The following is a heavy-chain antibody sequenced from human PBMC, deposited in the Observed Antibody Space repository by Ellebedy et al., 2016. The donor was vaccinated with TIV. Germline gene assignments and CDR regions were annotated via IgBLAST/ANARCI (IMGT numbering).Heavy chain of an antibody. CDR1: GFTFSSYG. CDR2: ISYDGSNK. CDR3: ARDDMTTVTGSYYYGMDV. Sequence: GESLKISXAASGFTFSSYGMHWVRQAPGKGLEWVAVISYDGSNKYYADSVKGRFTISRDNSKNTPYLQMNSLRAEDTAVYYCARDDMTTVTGSYYYGMDVWGQGTTVTVSS. V-gene: IGHV3-30*03. J-gene: IGHJ6*02. D-gene: IGHD4-17*01.